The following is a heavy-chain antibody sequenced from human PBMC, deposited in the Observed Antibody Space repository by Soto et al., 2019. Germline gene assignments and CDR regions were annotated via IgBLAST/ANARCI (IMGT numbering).Heavy chain of an antibody. CDR2: ISSSGTTI. CDR1: RLTFSDYY. CDR3: VARIQLWNRVDF. J-gene: IGHJ4*02. V-gene: IGHV3-11*01. Sequence: QVQLVESGGGLVQPGGSLRLSCAASRLTFSDYYMSWIRQAPGNGLEWLSHISSSGTTIHYADSVKGRFTISRDNAKKSLCLQMNSLRAEDTAVYYCVARIQLWNRVDFWGQGTLVTVSS. D-gene: IGHD5-18*01.